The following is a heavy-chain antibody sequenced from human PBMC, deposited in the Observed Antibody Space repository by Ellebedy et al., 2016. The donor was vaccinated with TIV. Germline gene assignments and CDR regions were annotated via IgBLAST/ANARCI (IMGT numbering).Heavy chain of an antibody. CDR2: VYFTGTT. Sequence: MPGGSLRLSCTVSGRSISSRTRYWVWFRQTPEKGLEWIGTVYFTGTTYYNPSLSSRITISADTSNNQFSLKLTSVTAADTAVYYCATARRDPLYYGVDVWGRGTTVTVSS. CDR1: GRSISSRTRY. J-gene: IGHJ6*02. CDR3: ATARRDPLYYGVDV. V-gene: IGHV4-39*01. D-gene: IGHD6-13*01.